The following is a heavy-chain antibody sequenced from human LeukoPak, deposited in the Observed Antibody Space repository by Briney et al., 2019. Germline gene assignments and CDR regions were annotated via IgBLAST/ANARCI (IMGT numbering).Heavy chain of an antibody. V-gene: IGHV3-23*01. J-gene: IGHJ4*02. CDR3: SAQPEALAGGLHY. D-gene: IGHD6-19*01. CDR2: ISPSGGST. Sequence: GGSLRLSCAVSGSTFSSHSMTWVRQAPGKGLDWVSTISPSGGSTFYADSVKGRFAVSRDNSRNTLYLQMNTLRAEDTAVYYCSAQPEALAGGLHYWGQGALVTVSS. CDR1: GSTFSSHS.